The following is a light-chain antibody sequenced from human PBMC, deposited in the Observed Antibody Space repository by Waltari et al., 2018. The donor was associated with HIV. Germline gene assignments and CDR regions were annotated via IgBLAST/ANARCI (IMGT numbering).Light chain of an antibody. V-gene: IGLV2-14*01. CDR2: GVY. CDR1: TSYIGIFDS. J-gene: IGLJ2*01. CDR3: CSYTAIHTLS. Sequence: QSALTQPASVSGSPGQSITISCAGTTSYIGIFDSVSWYQQHPGRAPQLMIFGVYSRPSGVSSRFSGSKSGNTASLTISGLQAEDEANYYCCSYTAIHTLSFGGGTKLTVL.